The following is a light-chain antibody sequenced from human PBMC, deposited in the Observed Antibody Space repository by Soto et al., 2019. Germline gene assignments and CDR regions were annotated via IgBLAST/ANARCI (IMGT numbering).Light chain of an antibody. V-gene: IGKV1-5*01. J-gene: IGKJ1*01. CDR1: QNINSW. Sequence: DIQMTQSPSTLSASGGDRVTITCRASQNINSWLAWYQQKPGKAPTLLIYAASSLESGVPSRFSGSRSGTEFTLTISSLQPDDFATYYCQQYDANPWTFGQGTKVEIK. CDR2: AAS. CDR3: QQYDANPWT.